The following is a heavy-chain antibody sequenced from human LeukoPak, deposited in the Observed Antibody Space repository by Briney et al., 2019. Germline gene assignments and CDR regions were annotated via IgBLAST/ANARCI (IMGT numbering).Heavy chain of an antibody. D-gene: IGHD6-6*01. V-gene: IGHV1-2*02. Sequence: ASVKVSCKASGYTFTGYYMHWVRQAPGQGLEWMGWINPNSGGTNYAQKFQGRVTMTRDTSISTAYMELSSLRSEDTAVYYCARAGIAARLRVRSNHRYYYYMDVWGKGTTVTVSS. CDR1: GYTFTGYY. CDR3: ARAGIAARLRVRSNHRYYYYMDV. CDR2: INPNSGGT. J-gene: IGHJ6*03.